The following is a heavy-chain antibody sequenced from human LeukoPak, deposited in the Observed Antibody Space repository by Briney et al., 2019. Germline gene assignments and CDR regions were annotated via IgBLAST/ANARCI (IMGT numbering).Heavy chain of an antibody. J-gene: IGHJ4*02. V-gene: IGHV4-59*01. D-gene: IGHD1-26*01. CDR3: ARDRGSQPFIDY. CDR2: VFHTGST. CDR1: GGSISSNH. Sequence: SETLSLTCTVSGGSISSNHWSWIRQPPGKGLEWIGYVFHTGSTNYNPSLKSRVTISVDTSKNQFSLKLSSVTAADTAVYYCARDRGSQPFIDYWGQGTLVTVSS.